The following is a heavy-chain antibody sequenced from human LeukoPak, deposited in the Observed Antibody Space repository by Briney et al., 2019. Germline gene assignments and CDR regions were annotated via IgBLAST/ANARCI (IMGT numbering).Heavy chain of an antibody. CDR2: INHDGTAT. V-gene: IGHV3-74*01. J-gene: IGHJ4*02. CDR1: GSTFNYFW. CDR3: ATVSEY. Sequence: HPGGSLRLSCAASGSTFNYFWMHWVRQVPGKGPVWVSGINHDGTATYYADSVKGRFTISRDNAKNTVYLQMNGLRAEDTSVYFCATVSEYWGQGTLVTVSS.